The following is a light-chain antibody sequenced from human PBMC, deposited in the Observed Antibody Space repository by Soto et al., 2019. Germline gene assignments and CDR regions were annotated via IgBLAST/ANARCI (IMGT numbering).Light chain of an antibody. Sequence: DIVMTQTPLSSPVTLGQPASISCRSSQSLLDSDGDTYLSWLQQRPGQPPRLLIYKTSSRFSGVPDRFSGSGAGTDFTLTISRVEVEDVGVYYCMEATQFPHTFGQGTNLEI. CDR2: KTS. V-gene: IGKV2-24*01. J-gene: IGKJ2*01. CDR3: MEATQFPHT. CDR1: QSLLDSDGDTY.